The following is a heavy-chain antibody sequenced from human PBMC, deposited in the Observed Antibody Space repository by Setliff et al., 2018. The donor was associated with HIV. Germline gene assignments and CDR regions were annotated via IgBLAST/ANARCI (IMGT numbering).Heavy chain of an antibody. CDR2: IYYSGVT. CDR3: VRVFDRWLLDAFDI. CDR1: CASINSHY. D-gene: IGHD2-15*01. V-gene: IGHV4-59*11. J-gene: IGHJ3*02. Sequence: PSETLSLTCTVSCASINSHYWSWIRQPPGKGLECIGSIYYSGVTNYSPSLKSRVTISVDTSKNHVSLRLNSVTAADTAVYYCVRVFDRWLLDAFDIWGQGTMVTVSS.